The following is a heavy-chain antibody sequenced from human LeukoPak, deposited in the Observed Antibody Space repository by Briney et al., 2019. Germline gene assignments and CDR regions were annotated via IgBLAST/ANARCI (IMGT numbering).Heavy chain of an antibody. CDR2: FDPEDGET. D-gene: IGHD2-15*01. V-gene: IGHV1-24*01. J-gene: IGHJ5*02. CDR1: GYTLTELS. Sequence: GASVKVSCKVSGYTLTELSMHWVRQAPGKGLEWMGGFDPEDGETIYAQKFQGRVTMTEDTSTDTAYMELSSLRSEDTAVYHCATPGPCSGGSCYLGWFDPWGQETRVTVPS. CDR3: ATPGPCSGGSCYLGWFDP.